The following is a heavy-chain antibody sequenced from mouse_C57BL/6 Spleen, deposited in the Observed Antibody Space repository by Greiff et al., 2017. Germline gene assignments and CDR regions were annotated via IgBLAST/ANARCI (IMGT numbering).Heavy chain of an antibody. J-gene: IGHJ2*01. V-gene: IGHV1-55*01. Sequence: QVQLQQPGAELVKPGASVKMSCQASGYPFTSYWITWVKQRPGQGLEWIGDIYPGSGSTNYNEKFKSKATLTVDTSSSTAYMQLSSLTSEDSAVYYCARRRAGYPYIDYWGQGTTLTVSS. CDR2: IYPGSGST. CDR1: GYPFTSYW. D-gene: IGHD2-2*01. CDR3: ARRRAGYPYIDY.